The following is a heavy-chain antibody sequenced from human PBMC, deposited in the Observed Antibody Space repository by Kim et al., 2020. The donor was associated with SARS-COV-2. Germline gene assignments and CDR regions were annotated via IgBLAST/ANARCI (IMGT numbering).Heavy chain of an antibody. CDR2: ISSSSSYI. J-gene: IGHJ4*02. CDR1: GFTFSSYS. D-gene: IGHD6-13*01. CDR3: ARDKYPTQAAADY. Sequence: GGSLRLSCAASGFTFSSYSMNWVRQAPGKGLEWVSSISSSSSYIYYADSVKGRFTISRDNAKNSLYLQMNSLRAEDTAVYYCARDKYPTQAAADYWGQGTLVTVSS. V-gene: IGHV3-21*01.